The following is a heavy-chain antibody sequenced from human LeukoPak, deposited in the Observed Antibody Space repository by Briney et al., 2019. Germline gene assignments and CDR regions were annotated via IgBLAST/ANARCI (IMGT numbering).Heavy chain of an antibody. J-gene: IGHJ6*02. Sequence: PGGSLRLSCAASGFTFSSYGMHWVRQAPGKGLEWVAVIWYDGSNKYYADSVKGRFTISRDNSKNTLYLQMNSLRAEDTAVYYCAKDGDTTAYGMDVWGQGTTVTVSS. CDR3: AKDGDTTAYGMDV. CDR1: GFTFSSYG. V-gene: IGHV3-30*02. CDR2: IWYDGSNK. D-gene: IGHD1-26*01.